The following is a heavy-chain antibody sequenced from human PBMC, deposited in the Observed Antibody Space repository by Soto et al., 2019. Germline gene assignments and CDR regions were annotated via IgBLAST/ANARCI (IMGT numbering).Heavy chain of an antibody. V-gene: IGHV3-15*07. CDR2: IKSKTDGGTT. CDR3: TTGDFWSGRHGDVYYYYGMDV. Sequence: GGSLRLSCAASGFTFSNAWMNWVRQAPGKGLEWVGRIKSKTDGGTTDYAAPVKGRFTISRDDSKNTLYLQMNSLKTEDTAVYYCTTGDFWSGRHGDVYYYYGMDVWGQGTTVTVSS. D-gene: IGHD3-3*01. J-gene: IGHJ6*02. CDR1: GFTFSNAW.